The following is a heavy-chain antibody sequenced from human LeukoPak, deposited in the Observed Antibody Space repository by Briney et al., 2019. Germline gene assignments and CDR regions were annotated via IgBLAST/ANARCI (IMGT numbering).Heavy chain of an antibody. V-gene: IGHV4-59*12. CDR3: ARRRDGYSIFDY. Sequence: SETLSLTCTVSGGSIRSYYWSWIRQPPGKGLEWIGYIYYSGSANYNPSLKSRVTISIDTSKNQFSLKLNSVTAADTAVYYCARRRDGYSIFDYWGHGTLVIVSS. CDR2: IYYSGSA. J-gene: IGHJ4*01. CDR1: GGSIRSYY. D-gene: IGHD5-24*01.